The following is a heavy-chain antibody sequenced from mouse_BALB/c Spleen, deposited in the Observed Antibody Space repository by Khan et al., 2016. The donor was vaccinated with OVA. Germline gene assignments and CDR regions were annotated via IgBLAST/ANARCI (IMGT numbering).Heavy chain of an antibody. J-gene: IGHJ2*01. V-gene: IGHV1-63*02. D-gene: IGHD2-14*01. Sequence: QVQLKESGAELVRPGTSVKMSCKAAGFTFTNYWIGWIKQSPGHGLEWIGDFFPGGDYTDDNEKFKGRATLTADAFSSTAYLQLSSLTSEDSAIYYCARGSRYESYFDYWGPGTILTVSS. CDR1: GFTFTNYW. CDR2: FFPGGDYT. CDR3: ARGSRYESYFDY.